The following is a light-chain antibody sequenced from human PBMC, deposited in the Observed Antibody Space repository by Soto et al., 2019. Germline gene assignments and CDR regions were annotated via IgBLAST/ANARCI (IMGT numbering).Light chain of an antibody. CDR1: QSVSNN. CDR2: GTS. CDR3: QQYSNWPLT. Sequence: EMMMTQSPATLSVSPGERATLSCRASQSVSNNLAWYQQKPGQAPRLLIYGTSTRATGTPARFSGSGSGTEFTLTISSLQSEDAAVYYCQQYSNWPLTFGGGTKVEIK. J-gene: IGKJ4*01. V-gene: IGKV3D-15*01.